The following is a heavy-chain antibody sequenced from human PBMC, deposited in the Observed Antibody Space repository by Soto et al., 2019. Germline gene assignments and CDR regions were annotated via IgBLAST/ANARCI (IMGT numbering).Heavy chain of an antibody. Sequence: GALRLAGTTPVFTVGDYAMSWSRQAPGKGLEWVGVIRSKAYGGTTDYAASVKGRFTISRDDSKSIAYLQMNSLKSEDTGVYYCTKYTYTSRYAYYGMDVWGHGTTVTVSS. V-gene: IGHV3-49*03. J-gene: IGHJ6*02. CDR2: IRSKAYGGTT. D-gene: IGHD6-13*01. CDR1: VFTVGDYA. CDR3: TKYTYTSRYAYYGMDV.